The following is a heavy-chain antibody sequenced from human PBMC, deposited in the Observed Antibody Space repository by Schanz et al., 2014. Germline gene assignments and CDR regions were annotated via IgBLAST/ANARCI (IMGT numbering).Heavy chain of an antibody. V-gene: IGHV3-21*01. J-gene: IGHJ4*02. CDR3: AIIGVMVAVAGTRADY. CDR2: ISSSGSYI. CDR1: GFTFSSYS. Sequence: EVHLVESGGGLVKPGGSLRLSCAASGFTFSSYSMNWVRQAPGKGLEWVSSISSSGSYIYYADSVKGRFSISRDNAKNSLFLQMNRLRAEDTALYYCAIIGVMVAVAGTRADYWGQGTLVTVSS. D-gene: IGHD6-19*01.